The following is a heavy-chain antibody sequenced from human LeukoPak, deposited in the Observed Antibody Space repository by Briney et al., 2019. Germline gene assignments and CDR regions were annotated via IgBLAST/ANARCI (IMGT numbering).Heavy chain of an antibody. Sequence: GGSLRLSCAASGFTFSDYSMNWVRQAPGKGLEWVSSISSSSSYIYYADSVKGRFTISRDNAKNSLYLQMNSLRAEDTAVYYCARDAEAAFDIWGQGTMVTVSS. J-gene: IGHJ3*02. CDR3: ARDAEAAFDI. CDR1: GFTFSDYS. V-gene: IGHV3-21*01. CDR2: ISSSSSYI.